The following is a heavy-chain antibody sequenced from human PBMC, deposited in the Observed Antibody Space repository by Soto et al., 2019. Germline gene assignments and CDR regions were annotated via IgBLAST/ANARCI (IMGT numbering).Heavy chain of an antibody. D-gene: IGHD2-21*01. V-gene: IGHV3-30*03. CDR2: ISYDGSSK. Sequence: GGSLRLSCAASGFTFSTYGMHWVRQAPGKGLEWVAVISYDGSSKYYADSVKGRFTISRDNSKNTLCLQMNSLRADDTAVYYCARLSGDHSAFFSYGMDAWGQGTTVTVSS. J-gene: IGHJ6*02. CDR1: GFTFSTYG. CDR3: ARLSGDHSAFFSYGMDA.